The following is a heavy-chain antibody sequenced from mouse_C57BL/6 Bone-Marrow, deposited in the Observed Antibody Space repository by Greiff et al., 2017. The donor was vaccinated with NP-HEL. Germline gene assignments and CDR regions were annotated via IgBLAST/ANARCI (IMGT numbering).Heavy chain of an antibody. D-gene: IGHD2-4*01. J-gene: IGHJ2*01. Sequence: EVKLMESGGGLVKPGGSLKLSCAASGFTFSDYGMHWVRQAPEKGLEWVAYISSGSSTIYYADTVKGRFTISRDNAKNTLFLQMTSLRSEDTAMYYCAVLRRGYWGQGTTLTVSS. CDR2: ISSGSSTI. CDR1: GFTFSDYG. V-gene: IGHV5-17*01. CDR3: AVLRRGY.